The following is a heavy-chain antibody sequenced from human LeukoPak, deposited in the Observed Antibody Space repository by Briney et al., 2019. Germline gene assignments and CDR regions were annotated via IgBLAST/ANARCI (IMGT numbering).Heavy chain of an antibody. Sequence: GGSLRLSCAASGFTFSNYAMNWVRQAPGKGLEWVSAISKNGVDTYYADSVKGRFTISRDSSKNTVYLQMNSLRAEDTAVYYCARDREPLRYFDTWGQGTLVTVSS. CDR3: ARDREPLRYFDT. V-gene: IGHV3-23*01. J-gene: IGHJ4*02. CDR2: ISKNGVDT. CDR1: GFTFSNYA. D-gene: IGHD3-9*01.